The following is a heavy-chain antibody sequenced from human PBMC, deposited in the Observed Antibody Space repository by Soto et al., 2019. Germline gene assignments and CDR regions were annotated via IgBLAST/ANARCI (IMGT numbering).Heavy chain of an antibody. CDR2: IYYSGST. Sequence: QVQLQESGPGLVKPSQTLSLTCTVSGGSISSGGYYWSWIRQHPGKGLEWIGYIYYSGSTYYNPSLKSRVIISVDTSKNQSSLKLSSVTAADTAVYYCARVVYCGGDCYPYYFDYWGQGTLVTVSS. CDR3: ARVVYCGGDCYPYYFDY. CDR1: GGSISSGGYY. D-gene: IGHD2-21*02. V-gene: IGHV4-31*03. J-gene: IGHJ4*02.